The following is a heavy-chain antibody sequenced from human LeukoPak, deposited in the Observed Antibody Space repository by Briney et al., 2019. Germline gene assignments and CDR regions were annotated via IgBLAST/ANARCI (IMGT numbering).Heavy chain of an antibody. D-gene: IGHD2-21*01. V-gene: IGHV3-30*18. Sequence: GGSLRLSCAASGFIFSSYGMHWVRQAPGKGLEWVAVISYDGSNKYYADSVKGRFTISRDNSKNTLYLQMNSLRAEDTAVYYCANSHMFDYWGQGTLVTVSS. J-gene: IGHJ4*02. CDR2: ISYDGSNK. CDR3: ANSHMFDY. CDR1: GFIFSSYG.